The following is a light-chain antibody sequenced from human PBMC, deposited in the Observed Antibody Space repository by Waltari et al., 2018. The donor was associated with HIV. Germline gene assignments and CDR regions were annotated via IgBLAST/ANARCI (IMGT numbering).Light chain of an antibody. J-gene: IGKJ5*01. V-gene: IGKV3-20*01. CDR2: GAA. Sequence: EIVLTQFPGTLSLSPGDRATLSCRASQSVGSSFLAWSQQKPGQAPRLLIYGAASRVTGIPDRFSGSGSGTDFTLTISRLEPEDFAVYYCQQYGSSPAITFGQGTRLEIK. CDR1: QSVGSSF. CDR3: QQYGSSPAIT.